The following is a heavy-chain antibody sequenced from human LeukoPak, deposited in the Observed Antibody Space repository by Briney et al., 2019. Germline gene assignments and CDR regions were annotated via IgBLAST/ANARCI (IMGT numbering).Heavy chain of an antibody. D-gene: IGHD3-22*01. CDR1: GGSIGRSSYY. Sequence: SETLSLTCTVSGGSIGRSSYYWGWIRQPPGKGLEWIGSIYYSGSTYYNPSLKSRVTISVDTSKNQFSLKLSSVTAADTAVYYCARHEPSSGYYYVSTYFDYWGRGTLVTVSS. V-gene: IGHV4-39*01. CDR2: IYYSGST. CDR3: ARHEPSSGYYYVSTYFDY. J-gene: IGHJ4*02.